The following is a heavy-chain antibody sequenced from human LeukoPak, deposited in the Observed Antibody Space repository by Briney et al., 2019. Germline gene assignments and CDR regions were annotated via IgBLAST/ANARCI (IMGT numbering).Heavy chain of an antibody. V-gene: IGHV4-4*07. Sequence: SETLSLTCTVSGGSISSYFWTWIRQPAGKGLEWIGRIYTSGITIYNPSLKSRLTMSVDTSKNQFSLNLSSVTAADTAVYYCARECSSSCPRGLDVWGQGTTVTVSS. CDR3: ARECSSSCPRGLDV. CDR2: IYTSGIT. CDR1: GGSISSYF. D-gene: IGHD2-2*01. J-gene: IGHJ6*02.